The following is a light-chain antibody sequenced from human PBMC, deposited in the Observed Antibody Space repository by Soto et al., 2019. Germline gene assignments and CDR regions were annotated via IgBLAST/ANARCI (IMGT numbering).Light chain of an antibody. Sequence: QSELTQPASVSGSPGQSITISCTGSSSDVGHSNHVSWYQQHPGKAPKLIIYGVTNRPSGISNRFSGSKSGSTASLTISGLQPEDEADYYCNSYTISTTYVFGTGTKLTVL. CDR2: GVT. J-gene: IGLJ1*01. CDR3: NSYTISTTYV. V-gene: IGLV2-14*03. CDR1: SSDVGHSNH.